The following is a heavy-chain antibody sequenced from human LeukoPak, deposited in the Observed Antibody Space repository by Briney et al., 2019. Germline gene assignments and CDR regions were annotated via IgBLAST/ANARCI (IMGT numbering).Heavy chain of an antibody. V-gene: IGHV1-2*04. J-gene: IGHJ6*02. D-gene: IGHD3-10*01. CDR3: ARDGQGDYGSGSYYRPYYYGMDV. Sequence: GASVKVSCKVSGYTLTELSMHWVRQAPGQGLEWMGWINPNSGGTNYAQKFQGWVTMTRDTSISTAYMELSRLRSDDTAVYYCARDGQGDYGSGSYYRPYYYGMDVWGQGTTVTVSS. CDR2: INPNSGGT. CDR1: GYTLTELS.